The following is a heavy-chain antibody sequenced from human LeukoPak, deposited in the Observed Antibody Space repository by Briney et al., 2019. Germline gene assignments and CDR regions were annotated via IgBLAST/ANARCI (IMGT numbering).Heavy chain of an antibody. V-gene: IGHV3-30*18. Sequence: PGRSLRLSCAASGFTFSSYGMHWVRQAPGKGLDWVAVISYDGSNKYYADSVKGRFTISRDNSKNTLYLQMNSLRAEDTAVYYCAKDQVTMVRGVIPTAFDIWGQGTIVTVSS. J-gene: IGHJ3*02. CDR1: GFTFSSYG. CDR2: ISYDGSNK. D-gene: IGHD3-10*01. CDR3: AKDQVTMVRGVIPTAFDI.